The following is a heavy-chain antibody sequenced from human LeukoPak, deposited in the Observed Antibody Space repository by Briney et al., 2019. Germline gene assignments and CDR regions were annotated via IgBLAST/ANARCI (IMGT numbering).Heavy chain of an antibody. Sequence: SETLSLTCAVYGGSFSGYYWSWIRQPPGKGLEWIGEINHSGSTNYNPSLKSRVTISVDTSKNQFSLKLSSVTAADTAVYYCARSIVVVPAAMGDYYYYYMAVWGKGTTVTVSS. CDR3: ARSIVVVPAAMGDYYYYYMAV. D-gene: IGHD2-2*01. V-gene: IGHV4-34*01. J-gene: IGHJ6*03. CDR1: GGSFSGYY. CDR2: INHSGST.